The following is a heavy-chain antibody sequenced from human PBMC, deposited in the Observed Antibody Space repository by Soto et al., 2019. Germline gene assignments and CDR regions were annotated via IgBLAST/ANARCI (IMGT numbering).Heavy chain of an antibody. J-gene: IGHJ6*03. CDR1: GGSISSSSYY. D-gene: IGHD6-6*01. CDR3: ARLAARNSDYYYRDV. Sequence: QLQLQESGPGLVKPSETLSLTCTVSGGSISSSSYYWGWIRQPPGKGLEWIGSIYYSGSTYYNPSLKSRVTISVDTSKNQFSLKLSSVTAADTAVYYCARLAARNSDYYYRDVWGKGTTVTVSS. CDR2: IYYSGST. V-gene: IGHV4-39*01.